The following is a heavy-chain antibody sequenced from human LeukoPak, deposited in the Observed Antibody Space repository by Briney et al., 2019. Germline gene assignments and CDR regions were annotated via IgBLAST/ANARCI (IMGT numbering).Heavy chain of an antibody. Sequence: SQTLSLTCAISGDSVSSNSVTWNWIRQSPSRGLEWLGRTYYRSTWYNDYAVPVRGRITVNPDTSKNQFSLHLNSVSPEDTAVYYCARRLTQYDCFDPWGQGILVTVSS. V-gene: IGHV6-1*01. CDR1: GDSVSSNSVT. J-gene: IGHJ5*02. CDR3: ARRLTQYDCFDP. CDR2: TYYRSTWYN. D-gene: IGHD2-2*01.